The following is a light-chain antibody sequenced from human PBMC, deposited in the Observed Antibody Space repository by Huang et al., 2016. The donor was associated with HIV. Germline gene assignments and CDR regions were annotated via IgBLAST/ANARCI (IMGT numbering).Light chain of an antibody. CDR3: QQYNNWLT. CDR1: QSVSSN. Sequence: EIVMTQSPATLSVSPGERATLSCRASQSVSSNLAWYQQKPGQAPSLLIYGASTRATGIPARFSGSGSGTDFTLTISSLQSEDFAIYYCQQYNNWLTFGGGTKVEIK. J-gene: IGKJ4*01. CDR2: GAS. V-gene: IGKV3-15*01.